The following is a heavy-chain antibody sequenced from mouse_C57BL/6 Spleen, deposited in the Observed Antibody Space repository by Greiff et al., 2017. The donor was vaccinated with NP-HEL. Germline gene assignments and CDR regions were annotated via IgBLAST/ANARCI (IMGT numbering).Heavy chain of an antibody. D-gene: IGHD1-1*01. CDR1: GFTFSSYT. V-gene: IGHV5-9*01. CDR3: ARPFTTVVAFDY. J-gene: IGHJ2*01. CDR2: ISGGGGNT. Sequence: EVQRVESGGGLVKPGGSLKLSCAASGFTFSSYTMSWVRQTPEKRLEWVATISGGGGNTYYPDSVKGRFTISRDNAKNTLYLQMSSLRSEDTALYYCARPFTTVVAFDYWGQGTTLTVSS.